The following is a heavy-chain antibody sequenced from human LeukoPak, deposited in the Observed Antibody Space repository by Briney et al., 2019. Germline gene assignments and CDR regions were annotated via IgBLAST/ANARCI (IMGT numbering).Heavy chain of an antibody. D-gene: IGHD3-10*01. V-gene: IGHV1-69*06. Sequence: ASAKVSCKASGGTFSSYAISWVRQAPGQGLEWMGGIIPIFGTANYAQKFQGRVTITADKSTSTAYMELSSLRSEDTAVYYCARGLWFGELLGPYYYYYGMDVWGKGTTVTVSS. CDR2: IIPIFGTA. CDR3: ARGLWFGELLGPYYYYYGMDV. CDR1: GGTFSSYA. J-gene: IGHJ6*04.